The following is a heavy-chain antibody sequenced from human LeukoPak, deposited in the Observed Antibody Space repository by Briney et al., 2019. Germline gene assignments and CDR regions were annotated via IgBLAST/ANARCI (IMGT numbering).Heavy chain of an antibody. CDR3: VSGYSSAYYAPGADY. V-gene: IGHV3-74*01. CDR2: IKGDGTGT. CDR1: GFTFSSYW. J-gene: IGHJ4*02. D-gene: IGHD6-19*01. Sequence: PGGSLRLSCAASGFTFSSYWMHWVRQAPGKGLVWVSRIKGDGTGTSYADSVKGRFTISRDNAKNTLYLQMNSLTDEDTAMYYCVSGYSSAYYAPGADYWGQGTLVTVSS.